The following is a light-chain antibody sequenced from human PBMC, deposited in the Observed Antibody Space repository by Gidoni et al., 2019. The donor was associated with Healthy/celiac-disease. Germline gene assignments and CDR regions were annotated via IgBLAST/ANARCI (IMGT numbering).Light chain of an antibody. CDR2: GAS. J-gene: IGKJ4*01. Sequence: IVLTQSPGTLSLSPGERATLSGRASQSVSSSYLAWYQQKPGQAPRLLIYGASSGSGTDFTLTISRLEPEDFAVYYCQQYGSSPLTFXGXTKVEIK. CDR3: QQYGSSPLT. CDR1: QSVSSSY. V-gene: IGKV3-20*01.